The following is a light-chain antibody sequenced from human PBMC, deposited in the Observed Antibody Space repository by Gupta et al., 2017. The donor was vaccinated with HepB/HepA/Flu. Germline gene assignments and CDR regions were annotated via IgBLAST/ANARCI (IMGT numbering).Light chain of an antibody. CDR2: GAS. V-gene: IGKV3-20*01. CDR3: QQYGSSPWT. CDR1: QSVSSSY. J-gene: IGKJ1*01. Sequence: EIVLTPSPGTLSLSPGERATLSCRASQSVSSSYLAWYQQQPGQAPRLLSYGASSRATGIPDRFSGSGSGTDFTLTISRLEPEDFAVYYCQQYGSSPWTFGQGTKVEIK.